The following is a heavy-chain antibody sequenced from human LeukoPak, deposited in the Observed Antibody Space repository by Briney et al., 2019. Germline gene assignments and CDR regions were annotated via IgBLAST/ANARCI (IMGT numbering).Heavy chain of an antibody. V-gene: IGHV3-9*01. J-gene: IGHJ4*02. CDR2: ISWNSGSI. CDR3: AKDTDGAAAGTTWGH. Sequence: PGGSLRLSCEASGFTFSSYGMNWVRQAPGKGLEWVSGISWNSGSIGYADSVKGRFTISRDNAKNSLYLQMNSLRAEDTALYYCAKDTDGAAAGTTWGHWGQGTLVTVSS. CDR1: GFTFSSYG. D-gene: IGHD6-13*01.